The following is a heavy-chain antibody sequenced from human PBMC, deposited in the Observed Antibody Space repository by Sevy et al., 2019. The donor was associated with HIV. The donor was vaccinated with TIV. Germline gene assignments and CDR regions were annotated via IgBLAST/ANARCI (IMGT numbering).Heavy chain of an antibody. CDR2: IWYDGTIK. D-gene: IGHD2-21*02. CDR3: ARGGGYCGGDCYSVDY. CDR1: GFTFSSYV. V-gene: IGHV3-33*08. J-gene: IGHJ4*02. Sequence: GGSLRLSCAASGFTFSSYVMHWVRQAPGKGLEWVALIWYDGTIKYYADSVKGRFTISRDNSKDTLCLQMNSLTPEDTAMYYCARGGGYCGGDCYSVDYWGQGALVTVSS.